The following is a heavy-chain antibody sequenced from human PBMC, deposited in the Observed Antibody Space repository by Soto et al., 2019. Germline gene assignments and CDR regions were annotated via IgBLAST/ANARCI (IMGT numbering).Heavy chain of an antibody. Sequence: QVQLVQSGAEVKKPGSSVKVSCKASGGTFSSYTISWVRQAPGQGLEWMGRIIPILGIANYAQKFQGRVTITADKSTSTAYMELSSLRSDDTAVYYCARDEGYYYGSGSYYFDYWGQGTLVTVSS. J-gene: IGHJ4*02. CDR1: GGTFSSYT. CDR2: IIPILGIA. D-gene: IGHD3-10*01. V-gene: IGHV1-69*08. CDR3: ARDEGYYYGSGSYYFDY.